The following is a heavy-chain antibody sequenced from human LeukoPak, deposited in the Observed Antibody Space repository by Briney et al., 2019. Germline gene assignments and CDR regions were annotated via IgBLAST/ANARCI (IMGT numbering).Heavy chain of an antibody. CDR3: GRFGYVAGVDL. Sequence: GGSLRLSCAASGFSLSNYWVTWVRQAPGTGLEWVANINPGGTETYYVEPVRGRFTISRDNAKNLVYLQMNSLRAEDSAVYHCGRFGYVAGVDLWGQGTLVTVSS. CDR2: INPGGTET. D-gene: IGHD6-19*01. J-gene: IGHJ4*02. CDR1: GFSLSNYW. V-gene: IGHV3-7*01.